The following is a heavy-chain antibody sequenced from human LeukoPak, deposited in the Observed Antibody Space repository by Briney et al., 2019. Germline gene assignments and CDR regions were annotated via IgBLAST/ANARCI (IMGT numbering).Heavy chain of an antibody. CDR2: ISYDGSNK. Sequence: GGSLRLSCSASGFTFSTYWMSWVRQAPGKGLEWVAVISYDGSNKYYADSVRGRFTISRDNSKNTLYLQMNSLRAEDTAVYYCARENEEPYADYGYYGAYGPRYYYYGMDVWGQGTTVTVSS. J-gene: IGHJ6*02. CDR3: ARENEEPYADYGYYGAYGPRYYYYGMDV. CDR1: GFTFSTYW. V-gene: IGHV3-30-3*01. D-gene: IGHD4-17*01.